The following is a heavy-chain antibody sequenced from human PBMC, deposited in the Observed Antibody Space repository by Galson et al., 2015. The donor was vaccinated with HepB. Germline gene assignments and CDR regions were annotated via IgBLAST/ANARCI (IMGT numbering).Heavy chain of an antibody. CDR1: GFTFSGHW. Sequence: SLRLSCAASGFTFSGHWMSWVRQAPGKGLEWVANIKEDGSEKYYVDSVKGRFTISRDNAKNSLYLQMNSLRVEDTAVYFCARYHYETSDYWGQGTLVTVSS. CDR3: ARYHYETSDY. D-gene: IGHD3-16*01. CDR2: IKEDGSEK. J-gene: IGHJ4*02. V-gene: IGHV3-7*03.